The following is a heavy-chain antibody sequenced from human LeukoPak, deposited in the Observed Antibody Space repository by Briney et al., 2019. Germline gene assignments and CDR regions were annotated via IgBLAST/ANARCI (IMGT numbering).Heavy chain of an antibody. J-gene: IGHJ4*02. V-gene: IGHV3-64*01. Sequence: PGGSLRLSCAASGFTFSSYAMHWVRQAPGEGLEYVSAISSNGGSTYYANSVKGRFTISRDNSKNTLYLQMGSLRAEDMAVYYCARESEYATATVDYWGQGTLVTVSS. CDR2: ISSNGGST. CDR3: ARESEYATATVDY. CDR1: GFTFSSYA. D-gene: IGHD4-17*01.